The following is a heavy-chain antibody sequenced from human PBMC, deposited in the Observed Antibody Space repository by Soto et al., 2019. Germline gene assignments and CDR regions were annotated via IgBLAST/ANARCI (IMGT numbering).Heavy chain of an antibody. V-gene: IGHV1-18*01. D-gene: IGHD6-19*01. CDR3: ARDQGRIAVAGWAYYYGMDV. CDR2: ISAYNGNT. Sequence: ASVKVSCKASGYPFTSYGISWVRQAPGQGLEWMGWISAYNGNTNYAQKLQGRVTMTTDTSTSTAYMELRSLRSDDTAVYYCARDQGRIAVAGWAYYYGMDVWGQGTTVTVSS. J-gene: IGHJ6*02. CDR1: GYPFTSYG.